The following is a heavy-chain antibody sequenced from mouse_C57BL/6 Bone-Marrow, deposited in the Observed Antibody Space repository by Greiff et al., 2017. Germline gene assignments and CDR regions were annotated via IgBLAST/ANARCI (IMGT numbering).Heavy chain of an antibody. CDR3: TRRGCYYYGSSVFPWFAY. CDR1: GYTFTSYW. D-gene: IGHD1-1*01. Sequence: EVQLQQSGTVLARPGASVKMSCKTSGYTFTSYWMHWVKQRPGQGLEWIGAIYPGNSDTSYNQKFKGKAKLTAVTSASTAYMELSSLKNEDSAVYYYTRRGCYYYGSSVFPWFAYWGQGTLVTVSA. J-gene: IGHJ3*01. V-gene: IGHV1-5*01. CDR2: IYPGNSDT.